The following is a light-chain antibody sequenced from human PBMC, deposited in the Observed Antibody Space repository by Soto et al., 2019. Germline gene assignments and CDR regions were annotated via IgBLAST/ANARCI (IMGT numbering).Light chain of an antibody. CDR3: QQRSNSPLT. CDR2: DAS. V-gene: IGKV3-11*01. CDR1: QSVSSY. Sequence: EIVLTQSPATLALSPVEIATLSCRASQSVSSYLAWYQQKPGQAPRLLIYDASNRATGIPARFSGSGSGTDFTLTISSLEPEDFAVYYCQQRSNSPLTFGGGTTVDIK. J-gene: IGKJ4*01.